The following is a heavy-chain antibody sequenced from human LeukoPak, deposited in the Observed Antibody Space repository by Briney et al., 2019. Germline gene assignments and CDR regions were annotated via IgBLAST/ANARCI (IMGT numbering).Heavy chain of an antibody. J-gene: IGHJ3*02. D-gene: IGHD2-15*01. CDR1: GGSISSGNW. CDR3: AREDCSGGSCYLGAFDI. CDR2: IYHSGGT. V-gene: IGHV4-4*02. Sequence: SETLSLTCAVSGGSISSGNWWSWVRQTPGKGLEWIGEIYHSGGTNYNPSLKSRVTISVDTSKNQFSLKLSSVTAADTAVYYCAREDCSGGSCYLGAFDIWGQGTMVTVSS.